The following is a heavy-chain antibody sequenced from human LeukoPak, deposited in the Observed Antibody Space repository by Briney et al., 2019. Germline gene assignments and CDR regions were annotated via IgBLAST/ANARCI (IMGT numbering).Heavy chain of an antibody. V-gene: IGHV1-24*01. Sequence: GASVKVSCKVSGYTLTELSMHWVRQAPGKGLEWMGGFDPEDGETTYAQKFQGRVTMTTDTSTSTAYMELRSLRSDDTAVYYCARDTTFDWLIAFDIWGQGTMVTVSS. CDR3: ARDTTFDWLIAFDI. J-gene: IGHJ3*02. CDR2: FDPEDGET. CDR1: GYTLTELS. D-gene: IGHD3-9*01.